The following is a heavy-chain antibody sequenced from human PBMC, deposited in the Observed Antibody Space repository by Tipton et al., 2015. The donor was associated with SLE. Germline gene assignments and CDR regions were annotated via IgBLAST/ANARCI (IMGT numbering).Heavy chain of an antibody. CDR3: ARDLGAGGSFDN. D-gene: IGHD6-13*01. V-gene: IGHV4-59*01. CDR2: IYYSGST. Sequence: TLSLTCTVSGGSISGYYWSWIRQPPGKGLEWIGYIYYSGSTNYNPSLKSRIIISVDTSKNRFSLKLRSVTPADTAVYYCARDLGAGGSFDNWGQGALVTVSS. CDR1: GGSISGYY. J-gene: IGHJ4*02.